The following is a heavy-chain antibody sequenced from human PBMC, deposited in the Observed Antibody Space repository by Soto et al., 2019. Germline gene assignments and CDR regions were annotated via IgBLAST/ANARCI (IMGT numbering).Heavy chain of an antibody. CDR2: INPNSGGT. CDR1: GYTFTGYY. V-gene: IGHV1-2*02. D-gene: IGHD5-18*01. Sequence: ASVKVSCKASGYTFTGYYMHCVRQAPGQGLEWMGWINPNSGGTNYAQKFQGRVTMTRDTSISTAYMELSRLRSDDTAVYYCASLKSTATGPFDYWGQGTLVTVSS. CDR3: ASLKSTATGPFDY. J-gene: IGHJ4*02.